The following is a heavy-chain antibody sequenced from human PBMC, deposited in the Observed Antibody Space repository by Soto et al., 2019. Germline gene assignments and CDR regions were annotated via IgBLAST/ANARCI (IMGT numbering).Heavy chain of an antibody. CDR1: GGSFSGYY. J-gene: IGHJ6*02. CDR2: INHSGST. D-gene: IGHD3-16*01. V-gene: IGHV4-34*01. CDR3: ARGGGLYYYYGMDV. Sequence: PSETLSLTCAVYGGSFSGYYWSWTRQPPGKGLEWIGEINHSGSTNYNPSLKSRVTISVDTSKNQFSLKLSSVTAADTAVYYCARGGGLYYYYGMDVWDQGTTVTVSS.